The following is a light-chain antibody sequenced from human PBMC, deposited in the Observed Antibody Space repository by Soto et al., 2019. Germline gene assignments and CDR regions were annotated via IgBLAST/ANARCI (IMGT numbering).Light chain of an antibody. V-gene: IGLV2-23*01. CDR2: EGS. CDR1: SSDVGSYNL. CDR3: CSYAGGTSVVV. Sequence: QSALTQPASVSGSPGQSITISCTGTSSDVGSYNLVSWYQQHPGKAPKLMIYEGSKRPSGISNRFSGSKSGKTASLTISGLQAEDEADYFCCSYAGGTSVVVFGGGTKLTVL. J-gene: IGLJ2*01.